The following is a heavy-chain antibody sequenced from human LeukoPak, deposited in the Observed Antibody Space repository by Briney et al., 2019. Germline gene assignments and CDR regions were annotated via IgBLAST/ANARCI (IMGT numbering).Heavy chain of an antibody. J-gene: IGHJ4*02. CDR1: GFTFSSCV. D-gene: IGHD1-26*01. V-gene: IGHV3-30*18. CDR2: ISYDGSNK. Sequence: GGSLRLSCAASGFTFSSCVMHWVRQDPGRGLEWVAVISYDGSNKYYADSVKGRFTISRDNSKNTLYLEMNSLRDEDTAVYYCAKQSTVADYWGQGTLVTVSS. CDR3: AKQSTVADY.